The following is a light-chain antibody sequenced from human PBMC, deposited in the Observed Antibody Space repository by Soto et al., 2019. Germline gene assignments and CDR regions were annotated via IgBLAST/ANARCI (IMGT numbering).Light chain of an antibody. CDR2: EVN. Sequence: QSVLTKPPSASGSPGQSVAISCTGTSRDVGASDYVSWYQQHSGKAPKLLLYEVNKRPSGVPDRFSGSKSGNTASLTVSALQADDEADYYCLSHSGSSNVLGTGTKLTVL. J-gene: IGLJ1*01. V-gene: IGLV2-8*01. CDR1: SRDVGASDY. CDR3: LSHSGSSNV.